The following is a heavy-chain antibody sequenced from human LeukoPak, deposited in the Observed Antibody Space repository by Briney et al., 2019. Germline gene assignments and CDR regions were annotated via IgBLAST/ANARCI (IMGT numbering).Heavy chain of an antibody. CDR1: GGSISSGDYY. V-gene: IGHV4-30-4*08. J-gene: IGHJ2*01. CDR3: ARQGAAAGTGRVGWYFDL. CDR2: IYYSGST. D-gene: IGHD6-13*01. Sequence: PSQTLSLTCSVSGGSISSGDYYWSWIRQPPGKGLEWIGYIYYSGSTYYNPSLKSRVTISVDTSKNQFSLKLSSVTAADTAVYYCARQGAAAGTGRVGWYFDLWGRGTLVTVSS.